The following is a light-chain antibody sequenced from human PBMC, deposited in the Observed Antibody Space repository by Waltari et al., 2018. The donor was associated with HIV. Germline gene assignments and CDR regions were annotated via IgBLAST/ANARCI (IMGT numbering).Light chain of an antibody. CDR3: QQSFSFPLS. Sequence: DIQMTQSPSSLSAVGDTVTIACRASQTVSSSLNWYQQTPGKAPRLLISTASTLQSGVPSRFSGSGSGTDFTLTISSLQPDDYATYYCQQSFSFPLSFGPGTRVDIK. CDR2: TAS. J-gene: IGKJ3*01. V-gene: IGKV1-39*01. CDR1: QTVSSS.